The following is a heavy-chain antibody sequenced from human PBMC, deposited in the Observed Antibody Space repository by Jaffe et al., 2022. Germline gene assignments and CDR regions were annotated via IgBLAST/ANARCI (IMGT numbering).Heavy chain of an antibody. CDR2: ISSSGSTI. Sequence: EVQLVESGGGLVQPGGSLRLSCAASGFTFSSYEMNWVRQAPGKGLEWVSYISSSGSTIYYADSVKGRFTISRDNAKNSLYLQMNSLRAEDTAVYYCARPNCSSTSCYYYYYYYYMDVWGKGTTVTVSS. V-gene: IGHV3-48*03. J-gene: IGHJ6*03. D-gene: IGHD2-2*01. CDR1: GFTFSSYE. CDR3: ARPNCSSTSCYYYYYYYYMDV.